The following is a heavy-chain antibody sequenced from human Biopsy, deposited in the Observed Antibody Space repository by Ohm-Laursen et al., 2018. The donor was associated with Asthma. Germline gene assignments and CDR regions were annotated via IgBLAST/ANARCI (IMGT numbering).Heavy chain of an antibody. D-gene: IGHD3-22*01. J-gene: IGHJ4*02. CDR3: ARIPRRSGSYFLDY. Sequence: TLSLTCTVSGDSITSGGCCWNWLRQDPGKGLEWIGYMPHSTTSYFNPSLKSRVSFSRDTSKNQFSLRLSSVTAADTAMYYCARIPRRSGSYFLDYWGQGTLVTVSS. CDR2: MPHSTTS. CDR1: GDSITSGGCC. V-gene: IGHV4-31*03.